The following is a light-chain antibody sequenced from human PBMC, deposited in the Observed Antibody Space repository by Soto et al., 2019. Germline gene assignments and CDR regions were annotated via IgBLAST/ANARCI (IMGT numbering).Light chain of an antibody. V-gene: IGKV1-39*01. CDR2: AAS. J-gene: IGKJ3*01. CDR1: QSISGY. Sequence: FQMTRSPSALSASVGDKVTITCRPSQSISGYLNWYQQKPGKAPEPLIYAASSLQSGVPSRFSGSGSGTDFTLTISNLQPEDFATYFCQQTYSTLFTFGPGT. CDR3: QQTYSTLFT.